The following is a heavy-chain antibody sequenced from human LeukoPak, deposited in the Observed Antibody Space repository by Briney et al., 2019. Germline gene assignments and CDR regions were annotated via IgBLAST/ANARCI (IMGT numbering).Heavy chain of an antibody. CDR3: ARVAYSTEYYFDY. CDR1: GDSVSSNSAG. Sequence: SQTLSLTCAISGDSVSSNSAGWNWIRQSPSRGLEWLGRTYYRSDWYNDYAVSVKGRISINSDTSKNQFSLQLTSVTAADTAVYYCARVAYSTEYYFDYRGQGTLVTVSS. CDR2: TYYRSDWYN. J-gene: IGHJ4*02. D-gene: IGHD6-13*01. V-gene: IGHV6-1*01.